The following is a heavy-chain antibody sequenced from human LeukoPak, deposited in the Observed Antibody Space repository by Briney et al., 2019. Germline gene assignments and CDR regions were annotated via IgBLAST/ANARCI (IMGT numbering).Heavy chain of an antibody. D-gene: IGHD6-19*01. V-gene: IGHV4-59*02. Sequence: KPSETLSLTCSVSGGSVSRDYWSWIRQPPGKRLEWLGYIYNFGGTNYNPSLKSRVSISVDTSKNQFSLMLTPVTAADTAVYYCAREAVAGTLDYWGQGALVTVSS. CDR3: AREAVAGTLDY. CDR2: IYNFGGT. J-gene: IGHJ4*02. CDR1: GGSVSRDY.